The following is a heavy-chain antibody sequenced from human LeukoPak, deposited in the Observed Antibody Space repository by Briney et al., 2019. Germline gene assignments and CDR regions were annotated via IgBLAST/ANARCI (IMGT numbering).Heavy chain of an antibody. CDR3: ARQTTVTSRGASDI. CDR1: GGSINSGGYY. V-gene: IGHV4-31*03. J-gene: IGHJ3*02. Sequence: SQTLSLTCTVSGGSINSGGYYWTWIRQHPGKGLEWIGNIYYSGSTYFDPSLKTRITISIDTSKNQFSLKLSSVTAADTAVYYCARQTTVTSRGASDIWGQGTMVTVSS. CDR2: IYYSGST. D-gene: IGHD4-17*01.